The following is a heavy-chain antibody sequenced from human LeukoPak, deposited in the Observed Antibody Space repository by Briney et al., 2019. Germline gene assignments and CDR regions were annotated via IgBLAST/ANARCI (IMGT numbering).Heavy chain of an antibody. Sequence: ASVKVSCKASGYTFTSYGIIWVRQAPGQGLEWMGWISAYNGNTNYALKLQGRVTMTTDTSTSTAYMELRSLRSDDTAVYYCAKDRPTGDSNGYPSIWGQGTRVTVSS. CDR2: ISAYNGNT. CDR1: GYTFTSYG. D-gene: IGHD3-22*01. J-gene: IGHJ4*02. V-gene: IGHV1-18*01. CDR3: AKDRPTGDSNGYPSI.